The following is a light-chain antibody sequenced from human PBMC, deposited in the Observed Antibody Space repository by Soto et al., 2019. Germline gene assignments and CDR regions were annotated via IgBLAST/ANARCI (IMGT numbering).Light chain of an antibody. CDR2: EDN. V-gene: IGLV2-23*01. CDR1: SSDVGRYNL. CDR3: CSYAGVTTLV. J-gene: IGLJ2*01. Sequence: QSVLTQPASVSGSPGQSITFSCTGTSSDVGRYNLVSWYQQHPGKAPKVLIFEDNQRPSGVSNRFSASKSGNTASLTISGLQAEDEADYYCCSYAGVTTLVFGGGTKLTVL.